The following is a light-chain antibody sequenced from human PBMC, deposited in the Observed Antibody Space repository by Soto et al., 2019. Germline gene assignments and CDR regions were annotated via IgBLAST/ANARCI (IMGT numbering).Light chain of an antibody. V-gene: IGLV1-51*01. Sequence: QSVLTQPPSVSAAPGQKVTISCSGSSCNIEDNYVSWYQQLPGTAPKLLIYDNNKRPSGIPDRFSGSKSGTSATLGITGLQTGDEADYYCGTWDNTLSAGVFGGGTKLTVL. CDR2: DNN. J-gene: IGLJ2*01. CDR1: SCNIEDNY. CDR3: GTWDNTLSAGV.